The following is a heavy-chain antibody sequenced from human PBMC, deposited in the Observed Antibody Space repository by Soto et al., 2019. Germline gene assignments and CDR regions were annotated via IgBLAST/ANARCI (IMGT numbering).Heavy chain of an antibody. Sequence: EVQLLESGGGLVQPGGSLRLSCAASGITISNYPMSWVRQAPGKGLDWVSGISGSGDRTYYADSAKCRFTISKDISKKALSLQLDNLGVEDTAVYFCVKDDGGYPSTAPHWGQGTLVTVSS. V-gene: IGHV3-23*01. CDR1: GITISNYP. D-gene: IGHD3-22*01. CDR3: VKDDGGYPSTAPH. CDR2: ISGSGDRT. J-gene: IGHJ1*01.